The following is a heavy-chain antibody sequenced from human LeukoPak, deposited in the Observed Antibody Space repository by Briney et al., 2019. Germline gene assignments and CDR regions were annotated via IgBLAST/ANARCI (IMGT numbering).Heavy chain of an antibody. V-gene: IGHV3-21*01. J-gene: IGHJ3*01. D-gene: IGHD6-6*01. Sequence: PGGSLRLSCAASGFTFSSYNMNWVRQAPGMGLEWVSSISSSSTYIYYANSLKGRLTISRDNAKNSLYLQVNSLRAEDTAVYYCARRYSSSSGKGFDVWGQGTMVSVSS. CDR1: GFTFSSYN. CDR3: ARRYSSSSGKGFDV. CDR2: ISSSSTYI.